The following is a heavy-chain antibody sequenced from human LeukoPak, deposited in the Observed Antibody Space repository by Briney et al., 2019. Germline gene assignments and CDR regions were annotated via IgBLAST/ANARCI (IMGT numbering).Heavy chain of an antibody. CDR2: IYPGDSDT. D-gene: IGHD2-2*01. V-gene: IGHV5-51*01. CDR3: ARISCSSTSCPFDY. CDR1: GYSFTSYW. J-gene: IGHJ4*02. Sequence: GESLKISRKGCGYSFTSYWIGWVRQMPGKGLEWMGIIYPGDSDTRYSPSFQGQVTISADKSISTAYLQWSSLKASDTAMYYCARISCSSTSCPFDYWGQGTLVTVSS.